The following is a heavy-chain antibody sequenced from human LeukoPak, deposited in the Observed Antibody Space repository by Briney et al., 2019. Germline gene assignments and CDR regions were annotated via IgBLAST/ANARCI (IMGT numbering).Heavy chain of an antibody. CDR3: VKDVDSGYDTLDY. D-gene: IGHD5-12*01. V-gene: IGHV3-64D*06. J-gene: IGHJ4*02. Sequence: PPGGSLRLSCSASGFTFSSYAMHWVRQAPGKGLEYVSAISSNGGSTYYADSVKGRFTISRDNSKNTLYLQMSSLRAEDTAVYYCVKDVDSGYDTLDYWGQGTLVTVSS. CDR1: GFTFSSYA. CDR2: ISSNGGST.